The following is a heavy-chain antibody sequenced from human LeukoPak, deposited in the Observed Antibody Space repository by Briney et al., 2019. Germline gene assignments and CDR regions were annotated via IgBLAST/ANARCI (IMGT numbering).Heavy chain of an antibody. CDR1: GFTFSSYS. V-gene: IGHV3-21*01. CDR2: ISTSSSYI. J-gene: IGHJ4*02. D-gene: IGHD6-13*01. CDR3: ARRIAAAGTKGFDY. Sequence: PGGSLRLSCAASGFTFSSYSMNWVRQAPGKGLEWVSSISTSSSYINYADSVKGRFTISRDNAKKSLYLQMNSLRAEDTAVYYCARRIAAAGTKGFDYWGQGTLVTVSS.